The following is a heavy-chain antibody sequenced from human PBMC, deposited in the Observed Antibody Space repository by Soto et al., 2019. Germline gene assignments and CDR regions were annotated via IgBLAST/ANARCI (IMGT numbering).Heavy chain of an antibody. CDR1: GFTFSSYS. CDR2: ISSASTSI. D-gene: IGHD2-15*01. J-gene: IGHJ4*02. CDR3: ARARGSATGYDDY. V-gene: IGHV3-21*01. Sequence: EVQLVESGGGLVKPGGSLRLSCAASGFTFSSYSMNWVRQAPGKGLEWVSSISSASTSIYYADSVKGRFTISRDNAKNSLYLQMNSLGAEDTAVYYCARARGSATGYDDYWGQGTLVTFSS.